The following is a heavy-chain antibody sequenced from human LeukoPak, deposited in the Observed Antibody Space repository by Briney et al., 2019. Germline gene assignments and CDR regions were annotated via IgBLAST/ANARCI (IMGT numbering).Heavy chain of an antibody. Sequence: TGGSLRLSCAASGFTFSSYWMSWVRQAPGKGLEWVANIKQDGSEKYYVDSVKGRFTISRDNAKNSLYLQMNSLRAEDTAVYYCARDHEMATIGGWDYYYYMDVWGKGTTVTISS. J-gene: IGHJ6*03. CDR1: GFTFSSYW. CDR2: IKQDGSEK. V-gene: IGHV3-7*01. CDR3: ARDHEMATIGGWDYYYYMDV. D-gene: IGHD5-12*01.